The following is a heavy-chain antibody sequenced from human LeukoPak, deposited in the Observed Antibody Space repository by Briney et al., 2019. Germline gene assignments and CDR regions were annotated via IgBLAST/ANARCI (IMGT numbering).Heavy chain of an antibody. CDR3: AREGGLAAADH. CDR2: INHSGST. D-gene: IGHD6-13*01. J-gene: IGHJ4*02. V-gene: IGHV4-34*01. Sequence: SETLSLTCAVYGGSFSGYYWSWIRQPPGKGLEWIGEINHSGSTNYNPSLKSRVTISVDTSKNQFSLKLSSVTAADTAVYYCAREGGLAAADHWGQGTLVTVSS. CDR1: GGSFSGYY.